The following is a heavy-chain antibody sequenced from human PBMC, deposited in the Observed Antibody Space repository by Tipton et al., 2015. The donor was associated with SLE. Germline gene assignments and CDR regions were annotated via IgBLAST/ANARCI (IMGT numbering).Heavy chain of an antibody. CDR2: ILWDGGST. CDR1: GFTFDDFA. J-gene: IGHJ5*01. D-gene: IGHD2-2*01. CDR3: VKDRPGGFDS. V-gene: IGHV3-43*01. Sequence: LSLTCAGSGFTFDDFAMHWVRQAPGKGPEWVSLILWDGGSTFYADSVKGRFTISRDNSKNSLYLQMNDLRTEDTAFYYCVKDRPGGFDSWGQGTLVTVSS.